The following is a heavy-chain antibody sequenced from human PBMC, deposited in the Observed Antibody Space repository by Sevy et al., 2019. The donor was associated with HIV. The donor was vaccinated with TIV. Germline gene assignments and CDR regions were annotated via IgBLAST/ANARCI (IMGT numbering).Heavy chain of an antibody. CDR3: ARDRGEILRSAFKS. D-gene: IGHD3-10*01. V-gene: IGHV3-33*08. J-gene: IGHJ4*02. Sequence: GGSLRLSCAASGFTFGEYGMHWVRQAPGKGLEWVAVISHDGRNHKYNADFVKGRFTISRDNSKNMVYLQMSSLRVEDTAIYYCARDRGEILRSAFKSWGQGTLVTVSS. CDR1: GFTFGEYG. CDR2: ISHDGRNHK.